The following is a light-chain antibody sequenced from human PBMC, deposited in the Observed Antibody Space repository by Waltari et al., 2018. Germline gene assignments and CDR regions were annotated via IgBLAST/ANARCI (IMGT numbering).Light chain of an antibody. J-gene: IGLJ2*01. V-gene: IGLV3-1*01. CDR2: QDD. Sequence: SFELTQAPSVSVSPGHKATITCSGDELGDNFVAWYQQKPGQSPVLVIYQDDKRPSGIPERFSGSNSGNTATLTISGAQTMDEADFYCQAWDSSTVVFGGGTKLTVL. CDR3: QAWDSSTVV. CDR1: ELGDNF.